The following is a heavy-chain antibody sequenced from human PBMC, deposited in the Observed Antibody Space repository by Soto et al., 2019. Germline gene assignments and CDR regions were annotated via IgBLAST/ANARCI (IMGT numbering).Heavy chain of an antibody. Sequence: QVQLQESGPGLVKPSGTLSLTCAVSGGSISSYNWWSWVRQPPGKGLEWIGEVYQSGSTNYNPSLKSRVDISLDKPKNQFSLRLRSVTAADTAVYYCARDGILYGMDVWGQGTTIAVSS. V-gene: IGHV4-4*02. J-gene: IGHJ6*02. CDR1: GGSISSYNW. D-gene: IGHD1-26*01. CDR2: VYQSGST. CDR3: ARDGILYGMDV.